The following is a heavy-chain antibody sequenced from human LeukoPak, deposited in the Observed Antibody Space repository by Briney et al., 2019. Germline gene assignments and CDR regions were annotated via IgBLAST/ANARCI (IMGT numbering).Heavy chain of an antibody. V-gene: IGHV4-39*07. CDR1: GGSISSSSYY. D-gene: IGHD5-24*01. CDR3: ARADGYYYGMDV. J-gene: IGHJ6*02. Sequence: SETLSLTCTVSGGSISSSSYYWGWIRQPPGKGLEWIGSIYYSGSTYYNPSLKSRVTISVDTSKNQFSLKLSSVTAADTATYYCARADGYYYGMDVWGLGTPVTVSS. CDR2: IYYSGST.